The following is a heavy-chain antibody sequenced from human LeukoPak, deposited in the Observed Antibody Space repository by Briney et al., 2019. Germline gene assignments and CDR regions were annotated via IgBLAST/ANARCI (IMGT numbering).Heavy chain of an antibody. V-gene: IGHV1-2*02. CDR3: ARDIRPLFGERYGMDV. CDR1: GYTFTGYY. Sequence: ASVKVSCKASGYTFTGYYMHWVRQAPGQGLEWMIWINPNSGGTNYAQKFQGRVTMTRDTSVSTAYMELSRLRSDDTAVYYCARDIRPLFGERYGMDVWGQGTTVTVSS. D-gene: IGHD3-10*01. CDR2: INPNSGGT. J-gene: IGHJ6*02.